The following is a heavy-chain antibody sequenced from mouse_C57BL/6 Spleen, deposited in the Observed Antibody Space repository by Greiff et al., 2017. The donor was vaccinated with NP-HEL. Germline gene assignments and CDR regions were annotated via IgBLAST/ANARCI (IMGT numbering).Heavy chain of an antibody. CDR3: TRGYSSTILDY. J-gene: IGHJ2*01. CDR2: IDPENGDT. Sequence: EVQLQQSGAELVRPGASVKLSCTASGFNIKDYYMHWVKQRPEQGLEWIGWIDPENGDTEYTSKFQGKATITADTSSNTAYLQLSSLTSEDTAVYYGTRGYSSTILDYWGQGTTLTVSS. D-gene: IGHD1-1*01. V-gene: IGHV14-4*01. CDR1: GFNIKDYY.